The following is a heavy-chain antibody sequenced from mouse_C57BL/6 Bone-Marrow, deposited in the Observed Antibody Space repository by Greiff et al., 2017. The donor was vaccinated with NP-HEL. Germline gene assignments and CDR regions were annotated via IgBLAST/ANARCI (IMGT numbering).Heavy chain of an antibody. V-gene: IGHV1-53*01. CDR2: INPSNGGT. CDR3: ARWGTTVVAPFDY. Sequence: VQLQQSGTELVKPGASVKLSCKASGYTFTSYWMHWVKQRPGQGLEWIGNINPSNGGTNYNEKFKSKATLTVDKSSSTAYMQLSSLTSEDSAVYYCARWGTTVVAPFDYWGQGTTLTVSS. D-gene: IGHD1-1*01. CDR1: GYTFTSYW. J-gene: IGHJ2*01.